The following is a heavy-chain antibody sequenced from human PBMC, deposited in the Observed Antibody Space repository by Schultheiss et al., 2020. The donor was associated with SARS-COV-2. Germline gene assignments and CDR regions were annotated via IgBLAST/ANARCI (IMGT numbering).Heavy chain of an antibody. J-gene: IGHJ4*02. CDR2: ISYDGSNK. CDR1: GFTVSSYA. CDR3: ARARSVVGPFDY. D-gene: IGHD2-2*01. Sequence: GESLKISCAASGFTVSSYAMHWVRQAPGKGLEWVAVISYDGSNKYYADSVKGRFTISRDNSKNTLYLQMNSLRAEDTAVYYCARARSVVGPFDYWGQGTLVTVSS. V-gene: IGHV3-30*04.